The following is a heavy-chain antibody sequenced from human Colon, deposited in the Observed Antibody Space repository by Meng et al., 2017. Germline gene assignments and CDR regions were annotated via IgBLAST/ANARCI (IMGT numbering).Heavy chain of an antibody. CDR1: GGSFSGYY. J-gene: IGHJ4*02. CDR3: ERGRDSSGSYYKSGH. Sequence: QVQLQQWGAGLLKPSETLSLTCAVYGGSFSGYYWSWICQPPGKGLEWIGEINHRGSTNYNPSLKSRVTISLDTSKKQFSLKLSSMTAADTAVYYCERGRDSSGSYYKSGHWGQGTLVTVSS. V-gene: IGHV4-34*01. CDR2: INHRGST. D-gene: IGHD3-10*01.